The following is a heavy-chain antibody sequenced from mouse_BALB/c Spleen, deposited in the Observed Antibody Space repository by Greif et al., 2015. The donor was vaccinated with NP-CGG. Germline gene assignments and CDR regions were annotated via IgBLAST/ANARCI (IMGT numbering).Heavy chain of an antibody. CDR1: GYTFTSYW. CDR2: INPSTGYT. CDR3: ARRSTATYFDY. D-gene: IGHD1-2*01. Sequence: VQLQQSGAELAKPGASVKMSCKASGYTFTSYWMHWVKQRPGQGLEWIGYINPSTGYTEYNQKFKDKATLTTDKSSSTAYMQLSSLTSEDSAVYYCARRSTATYFDYWGQGTTLTVSS. J-gene: IGHJ2*01. V-gene: IGHV1-7*01.